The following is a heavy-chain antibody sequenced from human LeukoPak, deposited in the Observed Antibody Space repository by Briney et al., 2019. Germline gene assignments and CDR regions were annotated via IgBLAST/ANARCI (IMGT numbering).Heavy chain of an antibody. Sequence: ASVKVSCKASGYTSTGYHMHWVRQAPGQGLEWMAWINPNSGATDYAQKSQGRVTMTRDTSTSTAYMELSRLRSDDTAVYYCARLNGNHFDYWGQGTLVTVSS. CDR2: INPNSGAT. CDR3: ARLNGNHFDY. CDR1: GYTSTGYH. J-gene: IGHJ4*02. D-gene: IGHD1-14*01. V-gene: IGHV1-2*02.